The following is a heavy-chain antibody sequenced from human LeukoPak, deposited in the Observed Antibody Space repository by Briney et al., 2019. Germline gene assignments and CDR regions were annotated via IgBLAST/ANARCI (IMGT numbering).Heavy chain of an antibody. J-gene: IGHJ4*02. CDR1: GFIFSDHW. Sequence: GGSLRLSCAASGFIFSDHWMHWVRQAPGKGLVWLSRINNDGSSTIYADSVKRRFTFSRDNAENTLFLEMSSLRVEDTAVYYCVRERNNFWSGHHSIFDSWGQGTLVTVSS. CDR3: VRERNNFWSGHHSIFDS. CDR2: INNDGSST. V-gene: IGHV3-74*01. D-gene: IGHD3-3*01.